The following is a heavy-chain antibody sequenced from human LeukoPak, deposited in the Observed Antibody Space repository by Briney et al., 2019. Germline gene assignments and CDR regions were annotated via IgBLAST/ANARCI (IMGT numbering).Heavy chain of an antibody. J-gene: IGHJ4*02. Sequence: GGSLRLSCAASGFTFSSYEMNWVRQAPGKGLEWVSSISSSGVNTYYADSVKGRFTISRDNSKNTLYLHMSSLRAEDTAVYYCAKRDRPCSGDCSAPYYFDYWGQGTLVTVSS. CDR3: AKRDRPCSGDCSAPYYFDY. CDR2: ISSSGVNT. CDR1: GFTFSSYE. V-gene: IGHV3-23*01. D-gene: IGHD2-21*02.